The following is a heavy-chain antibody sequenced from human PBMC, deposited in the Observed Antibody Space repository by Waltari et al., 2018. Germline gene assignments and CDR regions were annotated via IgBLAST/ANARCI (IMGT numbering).Heavy chain of an antibody. CDR1: GFTFSSYS. CDR2: ISSSSSTI. Sequence: EVQLVESGGGLVQPGGSLSLSCAASGFTFSSYSMNWVRQAPGKGLEWVSYISSSSSTIYYADSVKGRFTISRDNAKNSLYLQMNSLRAEDTAVYYCARDPHYDFWSGYSDYWGQGTLVTVSS. J-gene: IGHJ4*02. V-gene: IGHV3-48*04. CDR3: ARDPHYDFWSGYSDY. D-gene: IGHD3-3*01.